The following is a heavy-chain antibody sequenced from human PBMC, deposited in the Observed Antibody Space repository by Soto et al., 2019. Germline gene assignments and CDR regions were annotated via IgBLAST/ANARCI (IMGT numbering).Heavy chain of an antibody. CDR1: GFTFTSYA. CDR2: ISAYTGNT. J-gene: IGHJ4*02. V-gene: IGHV1-18*01. Sequence: GASVKVSCKASGFTFTSYAITWGRQAPGQGLEWMGWISAYTGNTKYAQMLQGRVTMTTDTSTSTGYMELRSLRSDDTAVYYCARVHYDSSGYYSEIFDYWGQGTLVTVSS. D-gene: IGHD3-22*01. CDR3: ARVHYDSSGYYSEIFDY.